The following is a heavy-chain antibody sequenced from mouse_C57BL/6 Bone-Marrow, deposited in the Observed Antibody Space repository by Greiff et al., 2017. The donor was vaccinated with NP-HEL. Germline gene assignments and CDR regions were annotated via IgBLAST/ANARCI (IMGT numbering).Heavy chain of an antibody. V-gene: IGHV3-6*01. D-gene: IGHD2-13*01. CDR3: ARDGDYRIAY. CDR2: ISYDGSN. CDR1: GYSITSGYY. J-gene: IGHJ3*01. Sequence: ESGPGLVKPSQSLSLTCSVTGYSITSGYYWNWIRQFPGNKLEWMGYISYDGSNNYNPSLKNRISITRDTSKNQFFLKLNSVTTEDTATYYCARDGDYRIAYWGQGTLVTVSA.